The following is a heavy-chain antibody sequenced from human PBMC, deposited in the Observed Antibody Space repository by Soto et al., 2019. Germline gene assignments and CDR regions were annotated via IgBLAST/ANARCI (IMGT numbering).Heavy chain of an antibody. J-gene: IGHJ6*02. V-gene: IGHV4-59*01. Sequence: SETLSLTCTVSGGSISRYDRSWIRQPPGKGLEWIGYLYNTGSTIYNPSLESRVTISVDTSKNQFSLKLNSVTAADTAVYYCARDLWGYCGTDCYPLDVWGPGTTVT. CDR2: LYNTGST. D-gene: IGHD2-21*02. CDR3: ARDLWGYCGTDCYPLDV. CDR1: GGSISRYD.